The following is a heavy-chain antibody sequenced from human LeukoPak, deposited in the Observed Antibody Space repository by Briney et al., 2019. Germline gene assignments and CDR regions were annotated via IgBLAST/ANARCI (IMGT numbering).Heavy chain of an antibody. CDR1: GFTFSDYR. CDR3: ARNNGMDV. J-gene: IGHJ6*02. V-gene: IGHV3-74*01. Sequence: GGSLRLSCVASGFTFSDYRMYWVRQVPGKGLVCVSRNSDGSTTTYADSVKGRFTISKDNAKNSLYLQMNSLRAEDTALYHCARNNGMDVWGQGTTVIVSS. CDR2: NSDGSTT.